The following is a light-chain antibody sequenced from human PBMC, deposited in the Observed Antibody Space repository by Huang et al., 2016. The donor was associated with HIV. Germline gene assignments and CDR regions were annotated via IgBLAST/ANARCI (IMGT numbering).Light chain of an antibody. CDR1: QSVTSY. J-gene: IGKJ4*01. CDR3: QQRSNWPRLT. Sequence: EIVLTQSPATLSLSPGERAALSCRASQSVTSYLDGYQQKPGQAPRLLIYDTSNRATGTPARFSGSGSGTDFTLTISNVEPEDSALYYCQQRSNWPRLTFGGGTKVEIK. V-gene: IGKV3-11*01. CDR2: DTS.